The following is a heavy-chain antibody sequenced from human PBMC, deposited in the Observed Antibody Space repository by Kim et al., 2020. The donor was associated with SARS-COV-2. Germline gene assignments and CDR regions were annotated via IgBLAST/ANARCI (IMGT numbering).Heavy chain of an antibody. CDR2: INHSGRT. D-gene: IGHD3-10*01. Sequence: SETLSLTCAVYGGSFSGYYWSWIRQPPGKGLECIGEINHSGRTNYNPSLKSRVPISVATSKNQFSLQLTSVTAADAALYFCARRLSNTSGWGSHYCDLWGQGILGTVSS. CDR3: ARRLSNTSGWGSHYCDL. V-gene: IGHV4-34*01. J-gene: IGHJ1*01. CDR1: GGSFSGYY.